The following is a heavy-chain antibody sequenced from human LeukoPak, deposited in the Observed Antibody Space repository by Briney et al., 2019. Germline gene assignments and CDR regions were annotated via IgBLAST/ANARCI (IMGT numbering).Heavy chain of an antibody. J-gene: IGHJ4*02. CDR3: ARGPNRYYFDY. CDR2: IYYSGRT. D-gene: IGHD2/OR15-2a*01. V-gene: IGHV4-59*01. CDR1: GGSNSCNY. Sequence: PSETLPLTCAMPGGSNSCNYWSWLQQPPGRGQEWTGYIYYSGRTNYNPSLKSRVTISVDTSKNQFSLKLSSVTAADTAVYYCARGPNRYYFDYWGQGTLVTVSS.